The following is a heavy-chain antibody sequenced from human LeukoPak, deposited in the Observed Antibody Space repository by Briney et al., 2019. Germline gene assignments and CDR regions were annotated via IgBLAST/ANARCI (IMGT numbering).Heavy chain of an antibody. CDR2: ISVSSSSI. CDR3: ARDRVGATEFDY. J-gene: IGHJ4*02. V-gene: IGHV3-48*04. D-gene: IGHD1-26*01. CDR1: GFAFSSYA. Sequence: GGSLRLSCAASGFAFSSYAMSWVRQAPGNGLEWISYISVSSSSITYADSVKGRFTTSRDNAQNSFYLQMNSLRADDTAVYYCARDRVGATEFDYWGQGTLVTVSS.